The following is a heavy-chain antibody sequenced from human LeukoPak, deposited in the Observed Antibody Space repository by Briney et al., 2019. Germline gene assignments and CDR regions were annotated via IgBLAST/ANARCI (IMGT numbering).Heavy chain of an antibody. J-gene: IGHJ6*02. CDR2: ISSSGSTI. CDR3: VSKIVVVFKDYYGMDV. Sequence: PGGSLRLSCAASGFTFSSYEMNWVRQAPGKGLEWVSYISSSGSTIYYADSVKGRFTISRDNAKNSLYLQMNSLRAEDTAVYYCVSKIVVVFKDYYGMDVWGQGTTVTVSS. V-gene: IGHV3-48*03. D-gene: IGHD2-15*01. CDR1: GFTFSSYE.